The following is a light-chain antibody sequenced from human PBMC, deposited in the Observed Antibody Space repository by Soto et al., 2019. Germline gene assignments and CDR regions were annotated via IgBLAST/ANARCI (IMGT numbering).Light chain of an antibody. CDR1: SSNIGNNY. V-gene: IGLV1-51*02. CDR3: GTWDSSLSVGV. J-gene: IGLJ3*02. CDR2: ENN. Sequence: QSVLTQPPSVSAAPGQKVTISCSGSSSNIGNNYVSWYQQLPGTAPKLLIYENNKRPSGIPDRFSGSKSSTSATLGITGLQTGDEADYYCGTWDSSLSVGVFGGGTKLTVL.